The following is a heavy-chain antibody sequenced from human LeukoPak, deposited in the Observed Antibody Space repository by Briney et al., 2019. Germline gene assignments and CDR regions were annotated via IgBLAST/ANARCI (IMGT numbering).Heavy chain of an antibody. CDR1: GFTFSSYA. V-gene: IGHV3-23*01. CDR2: ISGSGGST. Sequence: GGSLRLSCAASGFTFSSYAMSWVRQAPGKGLEWVSAISGSGGSTYYADSVKGRFTISRDKSKNTLYLQMNSLRAEDTAVYYCAKDRDHYGDPVWFDPWGQGPLVTVSS. CDR3: AKDRDHYGDPVWFDP. D-gene: IGHD4-17*01. J-gene: IGHJ5*02.